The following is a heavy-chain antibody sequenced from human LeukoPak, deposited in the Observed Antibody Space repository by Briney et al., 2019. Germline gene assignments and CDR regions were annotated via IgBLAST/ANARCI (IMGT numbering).Heavy chain of an antibody. CDR3: ARESHIGLDY. CDR1: AFSFSTYA. CDR2: ISGDGITT. V-gene: IGHV3-23*01. D-gene: IGHD2-21*01. Sequence: PGGSLRLYCAASAFSFSTYAMSWVRQAPGKGLEWVSVISGDGITTYYADSVKDRFTISRDNSKNTLYLQMTSLRAEDTAVYYCARESHIGLDYWGQGTLVTVSS. J-gene: IGHJ4*02.